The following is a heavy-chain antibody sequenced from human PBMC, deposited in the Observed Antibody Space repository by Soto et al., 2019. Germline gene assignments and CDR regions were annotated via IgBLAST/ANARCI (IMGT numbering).Heavy chain of an antibody. CDR2: ISAYNGNT. J-gene: IGHJ4*02. V-gene: IGHV1-18*04. CDR1: GYTFSSYG. CDR3: ARDRHGGNFYFDY. D-gene: IGHD2-21*02. Sequence: SVKVSFKASGYTFSSYGISWVRQAPGQGLEWMGWISAYNGNTNYAQKLQGRVTMTTDTSTSTAYMELRSLRSDDTAVYYCARDRHGGNFYFDYWGQGTLVTVSS.